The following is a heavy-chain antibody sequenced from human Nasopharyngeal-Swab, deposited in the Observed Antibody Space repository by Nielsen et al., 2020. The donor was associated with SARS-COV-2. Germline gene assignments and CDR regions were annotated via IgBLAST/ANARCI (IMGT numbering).Heavy chain of an antibody. CDR1: EYSFSNYC. V-gene: IGHV5-51*01. CDR2: IYPGDAAS. D-gene: IGHD4-11*01. J-gene: IGHJ4*02. CDR3: ARGGDYSRTNFDY. Sequence: GESLKISCKGSEYSFSNYCIGWVRQMPGKGLEWMGFIYPGDAASRYTPSFQGQVTITADTSISTAYLQWSSLKASDTAIYYCARGGDYSRTNFDYWGQGTLVTVSS.